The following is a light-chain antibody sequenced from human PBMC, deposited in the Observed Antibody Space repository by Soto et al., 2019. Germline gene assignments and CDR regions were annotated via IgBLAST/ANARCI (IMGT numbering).Light chain of an antibody. V-gene: IGLV1-40*01. Sequence: QSVLTQPPSVSGAPGQRVTISCTGSSSNIGAGYDVHWYQQLPGTAPKLLIYGNSNRPSGVPDRLSGSKSGTSASLAITGLEAEDEADYDCQSYDSSLSNWVFGGGTKLTVL. J-gene: IGLJ3*02. CDR1: SSNIGAGYD. CDR2: GNS. CDR3: QSYDSSLSNWV.